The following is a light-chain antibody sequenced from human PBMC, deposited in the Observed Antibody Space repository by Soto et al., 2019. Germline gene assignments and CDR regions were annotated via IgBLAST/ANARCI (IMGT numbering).Light chain of an antibody. V-gene: IGLV2-8*01. Sequence: QSALTQPPSASGSPGQSVTISCTGTSSDVGGYNYVSWYQQYPGRAPKLMIYEVTKRPSGVPDRLSGSKSGNTASLTVSGLHDEDEADYYCSSYAASNNFYFVFGGGTKLTVL. CDR1: SSDVGGYNY. CDR2: EVT. J-gene: IGLJ3*02. CDR3: SSYAASNNFYFV.